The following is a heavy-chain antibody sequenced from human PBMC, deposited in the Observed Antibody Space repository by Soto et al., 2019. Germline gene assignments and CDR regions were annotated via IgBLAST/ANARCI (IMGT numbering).Heavy chain of an antibody. CDR1: GGSISSYY. CDR2: IYYSGST. J-gene: IGHJ3*02. D-gene: IGHD1-7*01. CDR3: ARGKLGAFDI. V-gene: IGHV4-59*01. Sequence: SETLSLTCTVSGGSISSYYWSWIRQPPGKGLEWIGYIYYSGSTNYNPSLKSRVTISVDTSKNQFSLKLSSVTAADTAVYYCARGKLGAFDIWGQGTMVTLSS.